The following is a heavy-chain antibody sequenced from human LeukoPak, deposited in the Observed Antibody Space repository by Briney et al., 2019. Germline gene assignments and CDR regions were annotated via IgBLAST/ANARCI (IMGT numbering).Heavy chain of an antibody. CDR1: GGSISSGGYY. CDR2: IYYSGST. J-gene: IGHJ4*02. Sequence: PSQTLSLTCTVSGGSISSGGYYWYWIRQHPGKGLEWIGYIYYSGSTYYNPSLKSRVTISVDTSKNQFSLKLSSVTAADTAVYYCAREHYYDSSGSYCFDYWGQGTLVTVSS. D-gene: IGHD3-22*01. CDR3: AREHYYDSSGSYCFDY. V-gene: IGHV4-31*03.